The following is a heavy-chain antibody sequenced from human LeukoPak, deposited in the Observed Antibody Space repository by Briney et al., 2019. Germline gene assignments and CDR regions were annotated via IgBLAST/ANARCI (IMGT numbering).Heavy chain of an antibody. Sequence: KPSETLSLTCTLSGGSISSYYWSWIRQPPGKGLEWIGYIYYSGSTNYNPSLKGRVTISVDTSKNQFSLKLSSVTAADTAVYYCARVGWTHALDYWGQGTLVTVSS. CDR3: ARVGWTHALDY. J-gene: IGHJ4*02. CDR1: GGSISSYY. CDR2: IYYSGST. D-gene: IGHD2-15*01. V-gene: IGHV4-59*01.